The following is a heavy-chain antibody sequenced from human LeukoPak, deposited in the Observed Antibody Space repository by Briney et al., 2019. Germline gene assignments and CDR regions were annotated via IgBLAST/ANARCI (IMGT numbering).Heavy chain of an antibody. CDR2: IYSDSST. Sequence: PGGSLRLSCAASGFTVSSNYMTWVRQAPGKGLEWVSVIYSDSSTYYADSVKGRFTISRDDSKNTLFLQMSYLRAEDTAVYYCARAPGTSLHYGGLDVWGQGTTVTVSS. CDR1: GFTVSSNY. CDR3: ARAPGTSLHYGGLDV. V-gene: IGHV3-66*01. J-gene: IGHJ6*02. D-gene: IGHD4-17*01.